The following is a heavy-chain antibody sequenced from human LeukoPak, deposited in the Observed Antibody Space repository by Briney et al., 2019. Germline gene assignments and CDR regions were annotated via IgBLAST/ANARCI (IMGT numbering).Heavy chain of an antibody. Sequence: SETLSLTCTVSGGSISSYYWTWIRQPAGKGLECIGRIYTSGSTNYNPSLRSRVTMSVDTSKSQFSLRLTSLTAADTAVYYCARMDGSSWYELDYWGQGTLVTVSS. CDR1: GGSISSYY. CDR3: ARMDGSSWYELDY. V-gene: IGHV4-4*07. J-gene: IGHJ4*02. CDR2: IYTSGST. D-gene: IGHD6-13*01.